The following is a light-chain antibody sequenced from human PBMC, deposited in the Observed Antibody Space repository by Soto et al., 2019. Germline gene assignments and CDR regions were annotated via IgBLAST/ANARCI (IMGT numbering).Light chain of an antibody. Sequence: DIQMTQSPSSLSASVGDRVTITCRASQAISYYLNWYQHKPGEPPKLLIFGASSLQSGVPSRFSGRGSETDFTLIINSLQPEDSATYYCQQSFTPPITLGQGTRLDI. CDR3: QQSFTPPIT. J-gene: IGKJ5*01. CDR2: GAS. CDR1: QAISYY. V-gene: IGKV1-39*01.